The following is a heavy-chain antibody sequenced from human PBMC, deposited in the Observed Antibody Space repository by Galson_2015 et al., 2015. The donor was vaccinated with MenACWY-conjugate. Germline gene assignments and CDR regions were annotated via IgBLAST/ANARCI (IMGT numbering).Heavy chain of an antibody. J-gene: IGHJ3*01. D-gene: IGHD5-18*01. CDR3: ARESRGYSYSYARDAFDV. Sequence: SLRLSCAASGFIFSSYGMHWVRQAPGKGLEWAAVIWYDGSNKYYADSVKGRFTISRDKSKNTLYLQMNSLRAEDTAVYYCARESRGYSYSYARDAFDVWGQGTMVTVSS. CDR2: IWYDGSNK. V-gene: IGHV3-33*01. CDR1: GFIFSSYG.